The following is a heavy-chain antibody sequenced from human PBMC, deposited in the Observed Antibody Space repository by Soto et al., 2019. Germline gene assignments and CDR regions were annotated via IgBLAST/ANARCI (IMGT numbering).Heavy chain of an antibody. V-gene: IGHV3-23*01. CDR3: AKPQQLVRVWYFDY. Sequence: EVQLLESGGGLVQPGGSLRLSCAASGFTFSSYAMSWVRQAPGKGLEWVSAISGSGCSTYYADSLKGRFTISRDNSKNALYLQMNSLRAEDTAVYYCAKPQQLVRVWYFDYWGQGTLVTVSS. J-gene: IGHJ4*02. D-gene: IGHD6-13*01. CDR2: ISGSGCST. CDR1: GFTFSSYA.